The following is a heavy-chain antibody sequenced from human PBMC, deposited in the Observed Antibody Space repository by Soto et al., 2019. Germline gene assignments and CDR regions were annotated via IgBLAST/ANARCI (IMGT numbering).Heavy chain of an antibody. D-gene: IGHD3-22*01. CDR2: INPSGGST. V-gene: IGHV1-46*01. CDR1: GYTFTSYY. CDR3: ARDPNYYYDSSGYTDY. J-gene: IGHJ4*02. Sequence: SVKVSCKASGYTFTSYYMHWVRQAPGQGLEWMGIINPSGGSTSYAQKFQGRVTMTRDTSTSTVYMELSSPRSEDTAVYYCARDPNYYYDSSGYTDYWAQGTLVPVSS.